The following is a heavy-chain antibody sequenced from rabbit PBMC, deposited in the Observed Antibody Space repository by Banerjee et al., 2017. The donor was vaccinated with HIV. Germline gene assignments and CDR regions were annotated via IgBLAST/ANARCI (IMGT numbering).Heavy chain of an antibody. CDR1: GFSFSSTYW. D-gene: IGHD2-1*01. V-gene: IGHV1S45*01. CDR2: VNTGNSAAT. J-gene: IGHJ3*01. CDR3: VRDPVSDWYPFDL. Sequence: QEQLVESGGGLVQPEGSLTLTCTASGFSFSSTYWLCWVRQAPGRGLEWIGCVNTGNSAATYYASRAKGRFSISKTSSTTVTLQMTSLTDADMATYFCVRDPVSDWYPFDLWGQGTLVTVS.